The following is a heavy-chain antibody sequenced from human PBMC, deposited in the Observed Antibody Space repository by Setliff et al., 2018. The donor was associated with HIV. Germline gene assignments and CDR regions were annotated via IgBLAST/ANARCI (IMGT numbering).Heavy chain of an antibody. Sequence: SETLSLTCTVSGDSIRSGDYYWSWVRQPPGKGLEWIGEIHHSGTTTYNPSLKSRVTISVDTSKNQFSLKLSSVTAADAAVYYCASRVYYYDSSGYLREEGFDPWGQGTLVTVSS. CDR2: IHHSGTT. J-gene: IGHJ5*02. CDR3: ASRVYYYDSSGYLREEGFDP. D-gene: IGHD3-22*01. CDR1: GDSIRSGDYY. V-gene: IGHV4-39*01.